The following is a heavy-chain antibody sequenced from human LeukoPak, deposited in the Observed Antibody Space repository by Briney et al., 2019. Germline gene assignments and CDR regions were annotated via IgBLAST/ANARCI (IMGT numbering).Heavy chain of an antibody. D-gene: IGHD3-10*01. V-gene: IGHV3-7*01. CDR2: IKKDGSER. Sequence: PGGSLRLSCATSGFTFSSYWMTWVRQAPGKGLEWVDNIKKDGSERYYVDSVKGRFTISRDNTKKSLYLQMNTLRAEERAVYYCARDLAGPPQEAFDIWGQGTMVTVSS. CDR1: GFTFSSYW. CDR3: ARDLAGPPQEAFDI. J-gene: IGHJ3*02.